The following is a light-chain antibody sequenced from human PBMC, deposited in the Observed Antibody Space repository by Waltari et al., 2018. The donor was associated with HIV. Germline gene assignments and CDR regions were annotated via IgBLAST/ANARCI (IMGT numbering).Light chain of an antibody. V-gene: IGLV10-54*04. J-gene: IGLJ3*02. CDR2: RNN. Sequence: QAGLTQPPSVSKDLRQTATLTCTGNSNNVGNQGAAWLQRHQGHPPKLLSYRNNTRPSGISERFSASRSGNTASLTITGLQPEDEADYYCSTWDSSLSAWVFGGGTKLTVL. CDR3: STWDSSLSAWV. CDR1: SNNVGNQG.